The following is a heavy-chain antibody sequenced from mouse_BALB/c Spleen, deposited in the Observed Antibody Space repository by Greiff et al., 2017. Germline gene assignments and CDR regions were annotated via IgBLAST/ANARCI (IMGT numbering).Heavy chain of an antibody. CDR3: TRERYDADGVLFDY. CDR2: ISSGGSYT. J-gene: IGHJ2*01. Sequence: DVMLVESGGGLVKPGGSLKLSCAASGFTFSSYTMSWVRQTPEKRLEWVATISSGGSYTYYPDSVKGRFTISRDNAKNTLYLQMSSLKSEDTAMYYCTRERYDADGVLFDYWGQGTTLTVSS. D-gene: IGHD2-14*01. V-gene: IGHV5-6-4*01. CDR1: GFTFSSYT.